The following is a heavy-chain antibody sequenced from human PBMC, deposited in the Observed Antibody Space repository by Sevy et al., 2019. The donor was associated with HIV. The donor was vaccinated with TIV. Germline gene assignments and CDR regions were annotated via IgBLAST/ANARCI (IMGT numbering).Heavy chain of an antibody. Sequence: SETLSLTCAVYGGSFSGYYWSWIRQPPGKGLEWIGEINHNGRTNYNPSLKSRVTISVDTSKNQSSLQLSAVTAAETAVYYCASTILGMATIRAGYFDYWGQGTLVTVSS. J-gene: IGHJ4*02. V-gene: IGHV4-34*01. D-gene: IGHD5-12*01. CDR2: INHNGRT. CDR3: ASTILGMATIRAGYFDY. CDR1: GGSFSGYY.